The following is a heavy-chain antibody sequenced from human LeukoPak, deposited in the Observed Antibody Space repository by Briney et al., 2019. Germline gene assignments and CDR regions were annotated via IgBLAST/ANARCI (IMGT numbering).Heavy chain of an antibody. CDR3: ATETIGRHYDY. CDR1: GFTFSNYE. D-gene: IGHD1-14*01. CDR2: IGPTGTDR. V-gene: IGHV3-21*01. Sequence: GGSLRLSCAASGFTFSNYEMNWVRQAPGKGLEWVSSIGPTGTDRYYADSVRGRFTISRDNAKNSMYLQMDSLRDEDTAVYYCATETIGRHYDYWGQGTLLTVSS. J-gene: IGHJ4*02.